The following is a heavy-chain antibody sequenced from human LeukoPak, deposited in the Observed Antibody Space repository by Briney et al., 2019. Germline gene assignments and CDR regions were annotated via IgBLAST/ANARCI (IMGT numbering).Heavy chain of an antibody. V-gene: IGHV1-8*01. Sequence: ASLKLSCKASGYTFTSYDMNWVRQATGKGLEWMGCINHNSGNTYYAHTVQGRFTMTRDNSKSTAYMEMNSLRAEDTAVYYCARDAAGLLRWFGERSRGFYYYGMDVWGQGTTVTVSS. D-gene: IGHD3-10*01. CDR1: GYTFTSYD. J-gene: IGHJ6*02. CDR2: INHNSGNT. CDR3: ARDAAGLLRWFGERSRGFYYYGMDV.